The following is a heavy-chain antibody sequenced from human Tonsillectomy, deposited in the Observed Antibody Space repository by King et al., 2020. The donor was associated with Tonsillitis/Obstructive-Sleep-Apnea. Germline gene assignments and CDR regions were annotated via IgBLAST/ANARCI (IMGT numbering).Heavy chain of an antibody. J-gene: IGHJ4*02. CDR2: ISYDGSNE. D-gene: IGHD1-26*01. CDR1: G. V-gene: IGHV3-30*04. CDR3: ARVLSGSYSDY. Sequence: GMYWVRQAPGKGLEWVSYISYDGSNEYYVDSVKGRFTIPRDNFKNTLYLQMNSLRIEDTAVYYCARVLSGSYSDYWGQGNLVTVSS.